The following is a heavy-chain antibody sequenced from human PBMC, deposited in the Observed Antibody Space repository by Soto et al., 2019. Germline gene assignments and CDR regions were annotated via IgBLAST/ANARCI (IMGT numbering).Heavy chain of an antibody. J-gene: IGHJ4*02. CDR2: ISSSGSTI. Sequence: ESGGGLVKPGGSLRLSCVASGFTFSDYYMTWIRQVPGKGLEWVAYISSSGSTIYYADSVKGRLTISRANAKNSLYLQMNSLRAEDTAVYYCARERHVVLVTAIDYWGQGTLVTVSS. V-gene: IGHV3-11*01. D-gene: IGHD2-21*02. CDR3: ARERHVVLVTAIDY. CDR1: GFTFSDYY.